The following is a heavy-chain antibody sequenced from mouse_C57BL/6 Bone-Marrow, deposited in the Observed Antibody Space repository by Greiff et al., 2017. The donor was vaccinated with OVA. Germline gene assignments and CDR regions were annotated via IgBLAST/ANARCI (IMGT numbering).Heavy chain of an antibody. CDR2: IYPGNGDT. Sequence: EVQLQQSGTVLARPGASVKMSCKTSGYTFTSYWMHWVKQRPGQGLEWIGAIYPGNGDTSYNQKFKGKAKLTADTSASTAYMELSSLTNEDSAVYYCKRSHDYHGCFDVWGTGTTVTVSS. CDR1: GYTFTSYW. J-gene: IGHJ1*03. D-gene: IGHD2-4*01. V-gene: IGHV1-5*01. CDR3: KRSHDYHGCFDV.